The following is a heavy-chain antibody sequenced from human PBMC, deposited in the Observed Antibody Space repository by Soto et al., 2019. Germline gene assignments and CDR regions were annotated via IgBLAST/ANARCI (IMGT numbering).Heavy chain of an antibody. CDR1: GFTFNSYG. J-gene: IGHJ4*02. V-gene: IGHV3-33*01. CDR3: AREDGQIDY. CDR2: IWYDGSNE. Sequence: QIQLVESEGAVVQPGRSLRLSCAASGFTFNSYGMHWVRQAPGKGLEWVALIWYDGSNEYFGDSVKGRFTISRDNSKNMLFLQMNSLRGEDTAVYYCAREDGQIDYWGQGTPVTVSS.